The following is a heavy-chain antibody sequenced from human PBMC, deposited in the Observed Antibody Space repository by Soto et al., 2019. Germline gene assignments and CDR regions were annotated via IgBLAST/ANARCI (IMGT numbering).Heavy chain of an antibody. CDR1: KFTFSAYG. V-gene: IGHV3-30*18. Sequence: GGSLRLSCVASKFTFSAYGMHWVRQAPCKGLEWVAVISYHESNKYYGASVRGRFTISRDNSKNTLYLQMNSLRAEDTAVYYCAKDLGAARPYYGLDVWGQGTTVTVSS. D-gene: IGHD6-6*01. J-gene: IGHJ6*02. CDR2: ISYHESNK. CDR3: AKDLGAARPYYGLDV.